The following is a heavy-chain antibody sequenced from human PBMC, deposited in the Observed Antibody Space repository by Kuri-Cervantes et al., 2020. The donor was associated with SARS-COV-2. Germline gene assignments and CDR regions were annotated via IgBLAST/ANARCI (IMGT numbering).Heavy chain of an antibody. CDR1: GFTFSNAW. CDR3: TTESDWYGGGDYYYGMDL. Sequence: GESLKISCAASGFTFSNAWMNWVRQAQGKGLEWVGRIKSKTGGGTTDYAARVKGRFTISRNDSKNTLYLQMNSLKTEDTAVYSCTTESDWYGGGDYYYGMDLWGQGATVTVSS. J-gene: IGHJ6*02. D-gene: IGHD3-16*01. CDR2: IKSKTGGGTT. V-gene: IGHV3-15*07.